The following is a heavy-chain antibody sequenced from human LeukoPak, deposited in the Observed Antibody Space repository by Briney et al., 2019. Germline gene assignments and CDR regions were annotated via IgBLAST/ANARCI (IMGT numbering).Heavy chain of an antibody. Sequence: SETLSLTCTVSGGSISSYYWSWIRQPPGKGLAWNGYIYYSGSTNYNPSLKSRVTISVDTSKNQFSLKLSSVTAADTAVYYCARSGRGAAAGNDYWGQGTLVTVSS. CDR2: IYYSGST. CDR3: ARSGRGAAAGNDY. D-gene: IGHD6-13*01. V-gene: IGHV4-59*01. CDR1: GGSISSYY. J-gene: IGHJ4*02.